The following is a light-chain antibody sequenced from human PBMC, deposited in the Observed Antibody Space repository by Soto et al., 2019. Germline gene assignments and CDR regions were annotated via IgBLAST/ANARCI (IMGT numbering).Light chain of an antibody. CDR2: GDT. V-gene: IGLV1-40*01. CDR1: SSNFGANFD. Sequence: QSVLTQPPSVSGAPGQRVTISCTGSSSNFGANFDVQWYQQIQGTAPKLLIYGDTIRPSGVPDRFSGSKSGTSASLAIPGLQAEDEADYYCQSYDTRLRWVFGGVTKLTVL. CDR3: QSYDTRLRWV. J-gene: IGLJ2*01.